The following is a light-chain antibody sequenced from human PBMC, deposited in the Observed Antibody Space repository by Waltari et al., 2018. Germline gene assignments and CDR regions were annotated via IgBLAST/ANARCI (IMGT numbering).Light chain of an antibody. Sequence: QSALTQPRSVSGSPEQSVTISCTGTTSYVGGYHYVSWFQQHPGKAPKLIIYDVSERPSGVPDRFSGSKSDNTASLTISGLQAEDEADYYCCSYAGSYTYVFGSGTKVTVL. V-gene: IGLV2-11*01. CDR3: CSYAGSYTYV. CDR2: DVS. J-gene: IGLJ1*01. CDR1: TSYVGGYHY.